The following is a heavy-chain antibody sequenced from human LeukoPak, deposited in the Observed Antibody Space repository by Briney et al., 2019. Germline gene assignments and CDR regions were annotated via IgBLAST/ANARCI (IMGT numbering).Heavy chain of an antibody. D-gene: IGHD2-21*01. V-gene: IGHV4-30-4*01. CDR2: IYYSGST. CDR1: DFSFNTGDYY. CDR3: GRGAYRASLPELDV. Sequence: KPSQTLSLTCTVSDFSFNTGDYYRNWIRQTPGKGLEWSGYIYYSGSTYYNPSLKRLTTISIDTSKNQLSRNLKSVSAADTAVYYCGRGAYRASLPELDVWGRGTLVTVSS. J-gene: IGHJ4*02.